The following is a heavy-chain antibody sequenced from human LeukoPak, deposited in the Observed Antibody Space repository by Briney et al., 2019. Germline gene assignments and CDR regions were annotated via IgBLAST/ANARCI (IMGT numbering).Heavy chain of an antibody. CDR1: GFTFSSYA. CDR3: ASPLSDNWNDVFDY. D-gene: IGHD1-1*01. Sequence: GRSLRLSCAASGFTFSSYAMHWVRQAPGKGLEWVAVISYDGSNKYYADSVKGRFTISRDNAKNSLYLQMNSLRAEDTAVYYCASPLSDNWNDVFDYWGQGTLVTVSS. CDR2: ISYDGSNK. V-gene: IGHV3-30-3*01. J-gene: IGHJ4*02.